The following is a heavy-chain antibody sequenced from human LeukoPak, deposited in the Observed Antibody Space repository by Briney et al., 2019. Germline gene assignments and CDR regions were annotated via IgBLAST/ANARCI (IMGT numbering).Heavy chain of an antibody. CDR2: MNDRGRT. CDR1: GGSFSGSH. Sequence: SETLSLTCAVHGGSFSGSHWNWIRQSPGKGLEWIGEMNDRGRTNYNPSLKSRVTLSVDTSKKQFSLNLKSVTAADTGVYYCARDPTTVITVPWYFDFWGQGTLVTVSS. J-gene: IGHJ4*02. CDR3: ARDPTTVITVPWYFDF. V-gene: IGHV4-34*01. D-gene: IGHD4-17*01.